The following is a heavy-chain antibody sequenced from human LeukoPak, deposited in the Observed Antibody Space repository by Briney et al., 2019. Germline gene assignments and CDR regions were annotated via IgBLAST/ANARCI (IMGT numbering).Heavy chain of an antibody. D-gene: IGHD2-15*01. CDR2: ISDDGRKR. Sequence: GGSLRLSCATSGFTFSTSGMHWVRQAPGKGLEWVAVISDDGRKRYYTDSVKGRFTSSRDSAKNTVYLQMNSLKTEDTAVYHCAKDRSSTWSFDYWGQGALVTASS. V-gene: IGHV3-30*18. J-gene: IGHJ4*02. CDR3: AKDRSSTWSFDY. CDR1: GFTFSTSG.